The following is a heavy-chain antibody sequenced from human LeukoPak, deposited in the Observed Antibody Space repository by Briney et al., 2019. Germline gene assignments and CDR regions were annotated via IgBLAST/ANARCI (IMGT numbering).Heavy chain of an antibody. Sequence: SETLSLTCTVSGGSISSYSWSWIRQPPGKGLEWIGYIYDSGSKYYNPSLKSRVTISVDKSKNQFSLNLSSVTAADTAVYYCARGVPAAVTNYFDYWGQGTLVTVSS. D-gene: IGHD2-2*01. J-gene: IGHJ4*02. CDR2: IYDSGSK. V-gene: IGHV4-59*12. CDR1: GGSISSYS. CDR3: ARGVPAAVTNYFDY.